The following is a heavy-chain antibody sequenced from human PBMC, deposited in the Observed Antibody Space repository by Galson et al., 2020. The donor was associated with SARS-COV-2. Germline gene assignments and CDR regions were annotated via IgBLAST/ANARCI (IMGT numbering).Heavy chain of an antibody. J-gene: IGHJ5*02. CDR2: IKSKTDGGTT. Sequence: GESLKISCAASGFTFSDAWMSWVRQAPGEGLEWVGRIKSKTDGGTTDYAAPVKGRFTISRDDSKNTLYLQMNSLKTEDTAVYYCTTTPIMITFGGIIVNWFDPWGPGSLVIVSS. CDR1: GFTFSDAW. CDR3: TTTPIMITFGGIIVNWFDP. V-gene: IGHV3-15*01. D-gene: IGHD3-16*02.